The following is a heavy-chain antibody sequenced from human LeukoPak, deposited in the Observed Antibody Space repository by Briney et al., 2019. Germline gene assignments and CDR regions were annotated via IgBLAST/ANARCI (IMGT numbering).Heavy chain of an antibody. CDR1: GYSIGSGYY. CDR2: MYHSGST. D-gene: IGHD2-2*01. J-gene: IGHJ4*02. CDR3: VRDSKCTSASCYPFDY. V-gene: IGHV4-38-2*02. Sequence: SETLSLTCAVSGYSIGSGYYWGWIRQPPGKGLEWIGSMYHSGSTYYNPSLKSRVTISVDTSKNQFSLKLSSVTAADTAVYYCVRDSKCTSASCYPFDYWGQGTPVTVSS.